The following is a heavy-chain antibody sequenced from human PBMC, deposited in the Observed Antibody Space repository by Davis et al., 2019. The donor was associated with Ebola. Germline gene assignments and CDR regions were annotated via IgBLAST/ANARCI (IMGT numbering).Heavy chain of an antibody. J-gene: IGHJ4*02. V-gene: IGHV3-73*01. CDR1: GFTFSGSA. CDR2: IRSKANSYAT. D-gene: IGHD6-6*01. CDR3: TMSIAARRGEDY. Sequence: PGGSLRLSCAASGFTFSGSAMHWVRQASGKGLEWVGRIRSKANSYATAYAASVKGRFTISRDDSKNTAYLQMNSLKTEDTAVYYCTMSIAARRGEDYWGQGTLVTVSS.